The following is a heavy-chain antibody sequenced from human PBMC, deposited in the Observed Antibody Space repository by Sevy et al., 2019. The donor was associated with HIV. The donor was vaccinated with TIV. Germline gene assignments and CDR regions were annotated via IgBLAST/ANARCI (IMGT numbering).Heavy chain of an antibody. Sequence: GGSLRLSCAASGFTFSSYGMHWVRQAPGKGLEWVAVISYDGSNKYYADSVKGRFTISRDNSKNTLYLQMNSLRAEDTAVYYCAKGAYSSSSPPHLYWGQGTLVTVSS. CDR2: ISYDGSNK. CDR1: GFTFSSYG. V-gene: IGHV3-30*18. J-gene: IGHJ4*02. CDR3: AKGAYSSSSPPHLY. D-gene: IGHD6-6*01.